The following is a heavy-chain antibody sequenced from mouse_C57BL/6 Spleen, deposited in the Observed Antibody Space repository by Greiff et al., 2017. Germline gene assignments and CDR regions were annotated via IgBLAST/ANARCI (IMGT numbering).Heavy chain of an antibody. J-gene: IGHJ1*03. CDR1: GYTFTEYT. CDR2: FYPGSGSI. CDR3: ARHEVYYYGSSSDWYFDV. Sequence: QVQLKQSGAELVKPGASVKLSCKASGYTFTEYTIHWVKQRSGQGLEWIGWFYPGSGSIKYNEKFKDKATLTADKSSSTVYMELSRLTSEDSAVYFCARHEVYYYGSSSDWYFDVWGTGTTVTVSS. V-gene: IGHV1-62-2*01. D-gene: IGHD1-1*01.